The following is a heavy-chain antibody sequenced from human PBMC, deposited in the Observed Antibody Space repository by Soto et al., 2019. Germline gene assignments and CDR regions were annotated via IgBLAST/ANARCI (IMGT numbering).Heavy chain of an antibody. Sequence: QVQLQQWGAGLLKPSETLSLTCAVYGGSFSGYYWSWIRQPPGKGLEWIGEINHSGSTNYNPSLKSRVTISVDTSKNQFSLKLCSVTAADTAVYYCARATPKYFDWLLSRWFDPWGQGTLVTVSS. J-gene: IGHJ5*02. CDR1: GGSFSGYY. V-gene: IGHV4-34*01. CDR2: INHSGST. CDR3: ARATPKYFDWLLSRWFDP. D-gene: IGHD3-9*01.